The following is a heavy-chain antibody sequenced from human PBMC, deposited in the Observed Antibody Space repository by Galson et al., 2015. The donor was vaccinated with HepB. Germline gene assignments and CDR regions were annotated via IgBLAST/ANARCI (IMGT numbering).Heavy chain of an antibody. Sequence: APCKGLEWVAVIWYDGSNKYYADSVKGRFTISRDNSKNTLYLQMNSLRAEDTAVYYCARDLIQGTYSGSYFALGYWGQGTLVTVSS. CDR3: ARDLIQGTYSGSYFALGY. J-gene: IGHJ4*02. V-gene: IGHV3-33*01. CDR2: IWYDGSNK. D-gene: IGHD1-26*01.